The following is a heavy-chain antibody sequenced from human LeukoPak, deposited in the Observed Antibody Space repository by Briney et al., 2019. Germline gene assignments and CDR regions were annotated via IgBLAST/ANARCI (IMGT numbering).Heavy chain of an antibody. CDR2: ISYDGSNK. Sequence: GGSLRLSCAASGFTFRSYAMHWVRQAPGKGLEWVAVISYDGSNKYYADSVKGRFTISRENSQNTLYLQMNSLRAEDAAVYYCARAEYDRSGSIYYYYGMDIWGQGTTVTVSS. J-gene: IGHJ6*02. V-gene: IGHV3-30-3*01. CDR3: ARAEYDRSGSIYYYYGMDI. D-gene: IGHD3-22*01. CDR1: GFTFRSYA.